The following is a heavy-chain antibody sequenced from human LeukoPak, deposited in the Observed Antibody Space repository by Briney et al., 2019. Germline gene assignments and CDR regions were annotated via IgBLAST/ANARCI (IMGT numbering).Heavy chain of an antibody. J-gene: IGHJ4*02. CDR2: ISGSGGST. D-gene: IGHD6-19*01. CDR1: GFTFSSYA. CDR3: AKELSGGWPFDY. Sequence: PGGSLRLSCAASGFTFSSYAMSWVRQAPGKGLEWVSGISGSGGSTIYADSVKGRFSISRDNSKNTMFLQMNSLRAEDTAVYYCAKELSGGWPFDYWGQGTLVTVSS. V-gene: IGHV3-23*01.